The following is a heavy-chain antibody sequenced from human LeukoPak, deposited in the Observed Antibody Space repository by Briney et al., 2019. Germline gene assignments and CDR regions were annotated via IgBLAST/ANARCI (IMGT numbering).Heavy chain of an antibody. D-gene: IGHD1-1*01. J-gene: IGHJ6*03. CDR1: GITFSNYN. CDR3: ARDPYNGAYSEGYYYYYMDV. Sequence: GGSLRLSCAAPGITFSNYNMNWVRQAPGKGLEWISSITSSSSYTFYADSVKGRFTISRDNAKNSLYLQMNSLRVEDTAIYYCARDPYNGAYSEGYYYYYMDVWGKGTTVTISS. V-gene: IGHV3-21*01. CDR2: ITSSSSYT.